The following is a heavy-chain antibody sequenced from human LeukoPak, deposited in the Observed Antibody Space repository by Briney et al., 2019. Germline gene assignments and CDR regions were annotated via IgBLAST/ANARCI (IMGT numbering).Heavy chain of an antibody. D-gene: IGHD6-6*01. Sequence: SETLSLTCTVSGGSISSGSYYWSWIRQPAGKGLEYIGRIYTSGSTNYNPSLKSRVTISVDTSKNQFSLKLSSVTAADTAVYYCARVILGSSAAHDAFDIWGQGTMVTVSS. CDR2: IYTSGST. CDR3: ARVILGSSAAHDAFDI. CDR1: GGSISSGSYY. V-gene: IGHV4-61*02. J-gene: IGHJ3*02.